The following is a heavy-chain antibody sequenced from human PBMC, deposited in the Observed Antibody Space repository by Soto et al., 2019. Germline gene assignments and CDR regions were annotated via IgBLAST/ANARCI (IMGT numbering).Heavy chain of an antibody. Sequence: EAQLVESGGGLVQPGGSLRLSCAASGFTFSSYWMHWVRQAPGKGLVWVSRINPDGRTTNYADSVKGRFTISRDNANDTPYLQMNSLRAEETAVYYCARVRVSGYEFDPWGQGTLITVSS. CDR3: ARVRVSGYEFDP. CDR2: INPDGRTT. J-gene: IGHJ5*02. V-gene: IGHV3-74*01. D-gene: IGHD5-12*01. CDR1: GFTFSSYW.